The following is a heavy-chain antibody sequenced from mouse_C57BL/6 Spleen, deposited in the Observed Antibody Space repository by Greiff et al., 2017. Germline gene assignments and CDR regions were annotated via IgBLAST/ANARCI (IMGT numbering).Heavy chain of an antibody. D-gene: IGHD4-1*01. Sequence: EVKVVESGGGLVKPGGSLKLSCAASGFTFSSYAMSWVRQTPEKRLEWVATISDGGSYTYYPDNVKGRFTISRDNAKNNLYLQMSHLKSEDTAMYYCARDHGTLYWYFDVWGTGTTVTVSS. CDR1: GFTFSSYA. J-gene: IGHJ1*03. V-gene: IGHV5-4*01. CDR2: ISDGGSYT. CDR3: ARDHGTLYWYFDV.